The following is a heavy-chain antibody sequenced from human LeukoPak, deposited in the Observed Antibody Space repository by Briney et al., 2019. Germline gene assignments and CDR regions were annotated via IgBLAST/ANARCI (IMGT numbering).Heavy chain of an antibody. J-gene: IGHJ4*02. CDR2: INPDGNEQ. Sequence: GSLRLSCAASGFTFSGSRMTWVRQTPGKGPELVAHINPDGNEQFYMDPVKGRFSITRDNAANSVYLQMNSLRVEDTALYYCARAGVGVTILDYWGQGTLVTVSS. V-gene: IGHV3-7*01. D-gene: IGHD3-10*01. CDR3: ARAGVGVTILDY. CDR1: GFTFSGSR.